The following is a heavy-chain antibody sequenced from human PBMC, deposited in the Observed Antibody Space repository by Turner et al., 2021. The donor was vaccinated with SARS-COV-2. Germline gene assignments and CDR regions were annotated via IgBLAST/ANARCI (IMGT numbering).Heavy chain of an antibody. CDR1: GFTFSTYA. V-gene: IGHV3-23*01. D-gene: IGHD2-2*01. CDR2: ISGSGTTI. Sequence: EVQLLESGGGLVQPGESLRLSCAASGFTFSTYAMSWVRQAPGKGLEWVSIISGSGTTIYDADSVKGRFTISRDNSKNTVYLQMNSLRAEDTALYYCAKRGHCSSIACLLESWGQGTLVTVSS. CDR3: AKRGHCSSIACLLES. J-gene: IGHJ5*02.